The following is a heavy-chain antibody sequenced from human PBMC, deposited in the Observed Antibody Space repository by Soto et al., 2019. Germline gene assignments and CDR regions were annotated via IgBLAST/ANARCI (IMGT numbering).Heavy chain of an antibody. CDR1: GSHVSSNY. Sequence: GGSLTLSCTASGSHVSSNYMSWVRQAPGKGLEWVSVIYSGGSTYYADSVKGRFIISRDNSKNTLYLQMNSLSAEDTAVYYCARDGYYQYGMDVWGPGTTVTVSS. CDR3: ARDGYYQYGMDV. V-gene: IGHV3-53*01. J-gene: IGHJ6*02. CDR2: IYSGGST.